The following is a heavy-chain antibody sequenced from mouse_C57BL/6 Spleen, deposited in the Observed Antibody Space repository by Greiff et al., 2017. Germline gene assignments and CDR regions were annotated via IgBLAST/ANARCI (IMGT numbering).Heavy chain of an antibody. CDR2: IYPGSGST. J-gene: IGHJ2*01. V-gene: IGHV1-55*01. CDR1: GYTFTSYW. D-gene: IGHD3-2*02. CDR3: ARNSDSSGYVGYFDY. Sequence: QVQLQQPGAELVKPGASVKMSCKASGYTFTSYWITWVKQRPGQGLEWIGDIYPGSGSTNYNEKFKSKATLTADTSSSTAYMQLSSLTSEDSAVYYCARNSDSSGYVGYFDYWGQGTTLTVSS.